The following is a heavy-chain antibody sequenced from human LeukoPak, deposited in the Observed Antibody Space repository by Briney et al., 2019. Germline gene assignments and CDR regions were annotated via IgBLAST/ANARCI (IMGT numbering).Heavy chain of an antibody. V-gene: IGHV3-74*03. Sequence: TGGSLRLSCAASGFTFSSYWMHWVRQAPGKGLVWVARINSDASRITYADSVKGRFTISRDNAKSSLYLQMNYLRAEDTAVYYCAREAGATNGWGQGTLVTVSS. CDR3: AREAGATNG. CDR1: GFTFSSYW. CDR2: INSDASRI. J-gene: IGHJ4*02. D-gene: IGHD1-26*01.